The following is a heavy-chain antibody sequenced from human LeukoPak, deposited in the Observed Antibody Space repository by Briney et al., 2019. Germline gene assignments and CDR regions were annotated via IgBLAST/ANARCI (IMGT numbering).Heavy chain of an antibody. CDR1: GFTVSSNY. D-gene: IGHD3-3*01. CDR2: IYSGGST. CDR3: ARVGYYDFWNGYPPGYFDY. Sequence: PGGSLRLSCAASGFTVSSNYMSWVRQAPGKGLEWVSVIYSGGSTYYADSVKGRFTISRDNSKNTLYLQMNSLRAEDTAVYYCARVGYYDFWNGYPPGYFDYWGQGTLVTVSS. V-gene: IGHV3-66*02. J-gene: IGHJ4*02.